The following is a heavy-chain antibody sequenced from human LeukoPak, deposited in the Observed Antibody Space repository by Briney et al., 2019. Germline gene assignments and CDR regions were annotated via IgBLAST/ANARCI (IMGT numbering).Heavy chain of an antibody. J-gene: IGHJ4*02. V-gene: IGHV1-69*05. Sequence: ASVKVSCKASGGTFSSYAISWVRQAPGQGLEWMGGIIPIFGTANYAQKFQGRVTITRDTSASTAYMELSSLRSEDTAVYYCARDSRFLKWLLMDYWGQGTLVTVSS. D-gene: IGHD3-3*01. CDR1: GGTFSSYA. CDR3: ARDSRFLKWLLMDY. CDR2: IIPIFGTA.